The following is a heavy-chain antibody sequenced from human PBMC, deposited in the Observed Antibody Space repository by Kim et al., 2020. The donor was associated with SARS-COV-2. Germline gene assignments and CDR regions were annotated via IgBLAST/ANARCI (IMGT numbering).Heavy chain of an antibody. CDR1: GFTFSDYY. J-gene: IGHJ5*02. CDR2: ISSSSSYT. CDR3: ARVIAAAGTPNWFDP. V-gene: IGHV3-11*06. D-gene: IGHD6-13*01. Sequence: GGSLRLSCAASGFTFSDYYMSWIRQAPGKGLEWVSYISSSSSYTNYADSVKGRFTISRDNAKNSLYLQMNSLRAEDTAVYYCARVIAAAGTPNWFDPWGQGTLVTVSS.